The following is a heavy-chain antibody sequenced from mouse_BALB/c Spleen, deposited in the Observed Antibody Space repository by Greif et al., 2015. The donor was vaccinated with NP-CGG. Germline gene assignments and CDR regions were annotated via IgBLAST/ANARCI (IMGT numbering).Heavy chain of an antibody. Sequence: VQLQQSGAELVRPGALVKLSCKASGFNIKDYYMHWVKQRPEQGLEWIGWIDPENGNTIYDPKFQGKASITADTSSNTAYLQLSSLTSEDTAVYYCARNGSSPHWYFDVWGAGTTVTVSS. CDR2: IDPENGNT. D-gene: IGHD1-1*01. CDR1: GFNIKDYY. V-gene: IGHV14-1*02. J-gene: IGHJ1*01. CDR3: ARNGSSPHWYFDV.